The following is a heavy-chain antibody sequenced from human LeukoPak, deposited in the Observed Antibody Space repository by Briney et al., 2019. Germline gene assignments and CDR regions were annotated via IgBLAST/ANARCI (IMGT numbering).Heavy chain of an antibody. CDR2: INHSGST. CDR1: GFTFSSYA. Sequence: GSLRLSCAASGFTFSSYATSWVRQAPGKGLEWIGEINHSGSTNYNPSLKSRVTISVDTSKNQFSLKLSSVTAADTAVYYCARGLNYYYYMDVWGKGTTVTVSS. CDR3: ARGLNYYYYMDV. V-gene: IGHV4-34*01. J-gene: IGHJ6*03.